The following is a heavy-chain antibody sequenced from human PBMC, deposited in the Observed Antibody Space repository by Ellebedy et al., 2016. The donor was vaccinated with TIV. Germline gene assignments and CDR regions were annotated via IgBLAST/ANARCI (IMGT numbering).Heavy chain of an antibody. CDR3: VRAGVRPGWETPDY. CDR1: GFTFSDHY. D-gene: IGHD1-26*01. J-gene: IGHJ4*02. V-gene: IGHV3-72*01. Sequence: GGSLRLXXAASGFTFSDHYMDWVRQAPGKGLEWVGRIRNKANSYTTEYAASVKGRFTISRDDSKNSLYLQMNSLKTDDTAVYYCVRAGVRPGWETPDYWGQGTLVTVSS. CDR2: IRNKANSYTT.